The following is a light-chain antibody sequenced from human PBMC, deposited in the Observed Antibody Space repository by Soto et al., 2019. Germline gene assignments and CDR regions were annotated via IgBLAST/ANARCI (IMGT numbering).Light chain of an antibody. J-gene: IGKJ1*01. CDR2: KAS. CDR1: QTISSW. CDR3: KHYNSYSEA. V-gene: IGKV1-5*03. Sequence: DIQMTQSPSTLPVVLGYRADITCPSSQTISSWLAWYQQKPGKAPKLLIYKASTLKSGVPSRFSGSGSGTEFTLTISSLQPDDFATYYCKHYNSYSEAFGQGTKVDIK.